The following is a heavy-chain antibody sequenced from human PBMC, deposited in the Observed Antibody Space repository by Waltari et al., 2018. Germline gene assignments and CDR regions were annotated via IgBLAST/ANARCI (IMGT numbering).Heavy chain of an antibody. Sequence: EVQLVESGGGLVQPGGSLRLSCVASGFTLSSSEMNWVRQAPGKGLEGVSYISSSGGTINYQDSLKGRFTISRDNAKNSLYLQMNSLRAEDTAVYYCAREVRDYYDSYGYIDYWGQGTLVTVSS. CDR2: ISSSGGTI. D-gene: IGHD3-22*01. J-gene: IGHJ4*02. CDR1: GFTLSSSE. V-gene: IGHV3-48*03. CDR3: AREVRDYYDSYGYIDY.